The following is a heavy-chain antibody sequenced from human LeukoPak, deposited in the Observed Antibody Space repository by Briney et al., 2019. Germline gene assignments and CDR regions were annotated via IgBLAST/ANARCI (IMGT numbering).Heavy chain of an antibody. CDR3: ARGSGFADY. Sequence: SETLSLTCTVSGASISSYYWSWIRQPPGKGLEWIGYIYYSGSTNYNPSLKSRVTISIDTSKNQFSLRLSSVTAADTAVYYCARGSGFADYWGQGTLVTVSS. CDR1: GASISSYY. V-gene: IGHV4-59*01. J-gene: IGHJ4*02. CDR2: IYYSGST. D-gene: IGHD3-10*01.